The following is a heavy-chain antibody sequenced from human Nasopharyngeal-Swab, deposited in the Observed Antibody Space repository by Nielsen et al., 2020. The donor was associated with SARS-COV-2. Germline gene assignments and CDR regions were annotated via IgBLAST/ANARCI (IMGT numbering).Heavy chain of an antibody. Sequence: GSLRLSCTVSGGSISSYYWSWIRQPPGKGLEWIGEVYYNGNTNYNPSLKSRLTILVDKSKNQFSLKLYSVTAADTAVYYCARDRGSRLVFDIWGQGTMVTVSS. CDR1: GGSISSYY. CDR3: ARDRGSRLVFDI. CDR2: VYYNGNT. V-gene: IGHV4-59*12. J-gene: IGHJ3*02. D-gene: IGHD3-10*01.